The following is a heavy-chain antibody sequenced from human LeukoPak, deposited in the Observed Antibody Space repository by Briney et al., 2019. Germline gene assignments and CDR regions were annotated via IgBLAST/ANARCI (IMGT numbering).Heavy chain of an antibody. J-gene: IGHJ4*02. CDR2: ISWNSGSI. Sequence: GGSLRLSCAASGFTFDDYAMHWVRQAPGKGLEWVSGISWNSGSIGYADSVKGRFTISRDNAKSSLYLQMNSLRAEDTALYYCAKDMGRIAAAYYFDYWGQGTLVTVSS. CDR3: AKDMGRIAAAYYFDY. D-gene: IGHD6-13*01. CDR1: GFTFDDYA. V-gene: IGHV3-9*01.